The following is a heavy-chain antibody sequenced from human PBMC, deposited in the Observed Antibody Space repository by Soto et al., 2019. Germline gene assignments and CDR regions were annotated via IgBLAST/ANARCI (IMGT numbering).Heavy chain of an antibody. CDR3: ARALTTFDY. Sequence: GGSLRLPCAASGFTFSSYAMHWVRQAPGKGLEWVAVISYDGSNKYYADSVKGRFTISRDNSKNTLYLQMNSLRAEDTAVYYCARALTTFDYWGQGTLVTVSS. V-gene: IGHV3-30-3*01. D-gene: IGHD2-2*01. CDR1: GFTFSSYA. J-gene: IGHJ4*02. CDR2: ISYDGSNK.